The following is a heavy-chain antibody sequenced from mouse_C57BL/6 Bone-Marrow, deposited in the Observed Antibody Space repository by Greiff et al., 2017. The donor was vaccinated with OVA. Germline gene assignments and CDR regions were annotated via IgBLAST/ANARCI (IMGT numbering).Heavy chain of an antibody. CDR3: ARDYSNYLYYFDY. D-gene: IGHD2-5*01. CDR1: GYTFTDHT. J-gene: IGHJ2*01. CDR2: IYPRDGST. Sequence: VHLVESDAELVKPGASVKISCKVSGYTFTDHTIHWMKQRPEQGLEWIGYIYPRDGSTKYNEKFKGKATLTADKSSSTAYMQLNSLTSEDSAVYFCARDYSNYLYYFDYWGQGTTLTVSS. V-gene: IGHV1-78*01.